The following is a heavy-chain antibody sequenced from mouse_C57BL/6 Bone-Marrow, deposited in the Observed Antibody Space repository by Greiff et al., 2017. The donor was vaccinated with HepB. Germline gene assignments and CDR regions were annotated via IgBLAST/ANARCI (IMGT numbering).Heavy chain of an antibody. V-gene: IGHV3-6*01. D-gene: IGHD2-4*01. J-gene: IGHJ2*01. CDR3: ARDDYYFDY. CDR1: GYSITSGYY. CDR2: ISYDGSN. Sequence: EVKLMESGPGLVKPSQSLSLTCSVTGYSITSGYYWNCIRQFPGNKLEWMGYISYDGSNNYNPSLKNRISITRDTSKNQFFLKLNSVTTEDTATYYCARDDYYFDYWGQGTTLTVSS.